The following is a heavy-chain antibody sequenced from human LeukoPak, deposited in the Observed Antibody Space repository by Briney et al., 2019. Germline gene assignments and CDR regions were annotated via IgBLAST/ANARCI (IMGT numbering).Heavy chain of an antibody. V-gene: IGHV3-23*01. D-gene: IGHD6-19*01. Sequence: GGSLRLSCAASGFTFSSYAMSWVRQAPGKGLEWVSAISGSGGSTYYADSVKGRFTISRDNSKNTLYLQMNSLRAEDTAVYYCAKDQGSSGWYRVFDYWGQGTLVTVSS. CDR2: ISGSGGST. CDR1: GFTFSSYA. J-gene: IGHJ4*02. CDR3: AKDQGSSGWYRVFDY.